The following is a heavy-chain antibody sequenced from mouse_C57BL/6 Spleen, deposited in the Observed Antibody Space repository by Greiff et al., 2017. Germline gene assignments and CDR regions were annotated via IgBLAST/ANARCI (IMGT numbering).Heavy chain of an antibody. J-gene: IGHJ2*01. V-gene: IGHV1-64*01. CDR3: ANYYGSSYFDY. CDR1: GYTFTSYW. Sequence: QVQLQQPGAELVKPGASVKLSCKASGYTFTSYWMHWVKQRPGQGLEWIGMIHPNSGSTNYNEKFTSKATLTVDKSSSTAYMQLSSLTSEDSAVYYCANYYGSSYFDYWGQGTTLTVSS. D-gene: IGHD1-1*01. CDR2: IHPNSGST.